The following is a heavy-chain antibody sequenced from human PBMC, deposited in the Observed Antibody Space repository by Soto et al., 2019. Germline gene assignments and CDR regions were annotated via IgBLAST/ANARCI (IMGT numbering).Heavy chain of an antibody. CDR2: ISYDGSNK. Sequence: PGGSLRLSCAASGFTFSSYGMHWVRQAPGKGQEWVAVISYDGSNKYYADFVKGRFTISRDNSKNTLYLQMNSLRAEDTAVYYCAKDPSLRRAPHYYYYYYMDVWGKGTTVTVSS. CDR3: AKDPSLRRAPHYYYYYYMDV. CDR1: GFTFSSYG. D-gene: IGHD3-3*01. J-gene: IGHJ6*03. V-gene: IGHV3-30*18.